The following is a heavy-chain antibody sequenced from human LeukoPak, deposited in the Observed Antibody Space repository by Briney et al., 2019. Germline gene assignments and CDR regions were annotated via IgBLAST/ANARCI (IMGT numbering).Heavy chain of an antibody. CDR2: IRYDGSNK. CDR1: EFTFSSYG. J-gene: IGHJ4*02. V-gene: IGHV3-30*02. D-gene: IGHD2-2*02. Sequence: GGSLRLSCAASEFTFSSYGMHWVRQTPGKGLEWVAFIRYDGSNKYYADSVKGRFTISRDNSKNTLYLQMNSLRAEDTVVYYCAKLGYCSSTSCYTGYFDYWGQGTLVTVSS. CDR3: AKLGYCSSTSCYTGYFDY.